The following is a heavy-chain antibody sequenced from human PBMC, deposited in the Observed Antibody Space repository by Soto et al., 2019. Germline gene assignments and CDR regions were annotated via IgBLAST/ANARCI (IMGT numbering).Heavy chain of an antibody. CDR2: IYYSGST. D-gene: IGHD4-17*01. J-gene: IGHJ5*02. V-gene: IGHV4-30-4*01. CDR3: ARATVTTYLWFDP. CDR1: GGSISSGDYY. Sequence: QVQLQESGPGLVKPSQTLSLTCTVSGGSISSGDYYWSWIRQPPGKGLEWIGYIYYSGSTYYNPSLNSRVTISVDTSKNQFSLKLSSVTAADTAVYYCARATVTTYLWFDPWGQGTLVTVSS.